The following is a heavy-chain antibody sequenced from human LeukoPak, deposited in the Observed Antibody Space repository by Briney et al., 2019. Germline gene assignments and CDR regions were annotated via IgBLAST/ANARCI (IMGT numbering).Heavy chain of an antibody. J-gene: IGHJ4*02. CDR1: GDSISSGSYY. V-gene: IGHV4-61*02. CDR2: IYTSGST. D-gene: IGHD2-15*01. CDR3: ARQYSTYYFDY. Sequence: SQTLSLTCSVSGDSISSGSYYWSWIRQPAGKGLEWIGRIYTSGSTNYNPSLKSRVTISVDTSKNRFSLKLSSVAAADTAVYYCARQYSTYYFDYWGQGTLVTVSS.